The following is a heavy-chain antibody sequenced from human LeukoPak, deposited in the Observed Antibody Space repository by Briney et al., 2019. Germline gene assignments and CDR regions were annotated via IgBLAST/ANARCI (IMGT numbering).Heavy chain of an antibody. CDR3: ARRRVYCSGGSCYSRTHNWFDP. V-gene: IGHV4-34*01. D-gene: IGHD2-15*01. CDR1: GGSFSGYY. J-gene: IGHJ5*02. CDR2: INHSGGT. Sequence: PSETLSLTCAVYGGSFSGYYWSWIRQPPGKGLEWIGEINHSGGTNYNPSLKSRVTISVDTSKNQFSLKLSSVTAADTAVYYCARRRVYCSGGSCYSRTHNWFDPWGQGTLVTVSS.